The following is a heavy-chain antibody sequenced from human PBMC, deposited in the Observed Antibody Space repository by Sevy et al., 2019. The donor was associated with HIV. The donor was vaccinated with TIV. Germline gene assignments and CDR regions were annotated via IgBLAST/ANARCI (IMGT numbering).Heavy chain of an antibody. CDR1: GFTFSSYA. CDR3: ARDSHVYSSRKKYYYGMDV. Sequence: GGSLRLSCAASGFTFSSYAMHWVRQAPGKGLEWVAVISYDGSNKYYADSVKGRFTISRDNSKNTLYLQMNSLRAEDRAVYYCARDSHVYSSRKKYYYGMDVWGQGTTVTVSS. J-gene: IGHJ6*02. CDR2: ISYDGSNK. D-gene: IGHD6-13*01. V-gene: IGHV3-30-3*01.